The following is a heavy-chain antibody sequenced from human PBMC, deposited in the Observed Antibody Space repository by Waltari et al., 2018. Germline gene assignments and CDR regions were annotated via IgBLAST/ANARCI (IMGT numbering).Heavy chain of an antibody. Sequence: QVQLQESGPGLVKPSQTLSLTCTVSGASISSSGNYWTWIRHHPGRGLEWIGYISFSGTTDYSPSLRSRLIISIDTSKNQFSLNLSSLTAADTAVYFCAKETAFTLDSWGQGTLVTVSS. CDR1: GASISSSGNY. D-gene: IGHD2-21*02. CDR3: AKETAFTLDS. J-gene: IGHJ4*02. CDR2: ISFSGTT. V-gene: IGHV4-31*03.